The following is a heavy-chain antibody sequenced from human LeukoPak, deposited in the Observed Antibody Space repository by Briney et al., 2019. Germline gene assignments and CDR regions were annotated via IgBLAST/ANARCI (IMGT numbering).Heavy chain of an antibody. CDR1: GGSFSGYY. D-gene: IGHD3-3*01. Sequence: PSETLSLTCAVYGGSFSGYYWSWIRQPPGKGLEWIGEINHSGSTNYNPSLKSRVTISVDTSKNQFSLKLSSVTAADTAVYYCARGRFGYPYYYYYGMDVWGQGTTVTVSS. CDR3: ARGRFGYPYYYYYGMDV. CDR2: INHSGST. J-gene: IGHJ6*02. V-gene: IGHV4-34*01.